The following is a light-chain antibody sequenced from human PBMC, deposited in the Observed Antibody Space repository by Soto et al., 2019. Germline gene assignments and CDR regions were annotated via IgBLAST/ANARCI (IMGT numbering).Light chain of an antibody. CDR2: GVT. V-gene: IGLV2-14*01. J-gene: IGLJ1*01. Sequence: QSALTKPASVSGSPGQSITISCTGTSSDVGGYNYVSWYQQHPGIAPKLLIYGVTNRPSGVSTRFSGSKSGNTASLTISGLHAEDEADYHCSSYTSASTLLYLFGTGTKVTVL. CDR1: SSDVGGYNY. CDR3: SSYTSASTLLYL.